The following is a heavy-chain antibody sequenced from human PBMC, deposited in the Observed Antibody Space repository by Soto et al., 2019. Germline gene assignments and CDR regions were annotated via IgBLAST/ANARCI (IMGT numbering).Heavy chain of an antibody. CDR3: AKDLGINGMDV. V-gene: IGHV3-30*18. J-gene: IGHJ6*02. Sequence: GGSLRLSCVASGFTFSNYWMHWVRQAPGKGLKWVSVISYDGSSKYYADSVKGRFTISRDNSKNTLYLQMNSLRAEDTAVYYCAKDLGINGMDVWGQGTTVTVSS. CDR2: ISYDGSSK. D-gene: IGHD1-20*01. CDR1: GFTFSNYW.